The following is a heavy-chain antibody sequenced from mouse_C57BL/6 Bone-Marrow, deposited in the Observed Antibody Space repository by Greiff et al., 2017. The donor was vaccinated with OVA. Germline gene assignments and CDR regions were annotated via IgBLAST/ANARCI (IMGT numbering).Heavy chain of an antibody. CDR1: GFTFSSYA. J-gene: IGHJ3*01. Sequence: EVKVEESGGGLVKPGGSLKLSCAASGFTFSSYAMSWVRQTPEKRLEWVATISDGGSYTYYPDNVKGRFTISRDNAKNNLYLQMSHLKSEDTAMYYCAREDGTTTWFAYWGQGTLVTVSA. CDR2: ISDGGSYT. V-gene: IGHV5-4*01. D-gene: IGHD2-14*01. CDR3: AREDGTTTWFAY.